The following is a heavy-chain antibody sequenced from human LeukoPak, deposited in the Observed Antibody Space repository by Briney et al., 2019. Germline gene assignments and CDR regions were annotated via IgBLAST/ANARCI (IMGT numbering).Heavy chain of an antibody. D-gene: IGHD6-19*01. CDR3: ARAYSSGWYWMYYFDY. CDR2: ISSSSSYI. Sequence: GGSLRLSCAASGFTFSSYSMNWVRQAPGKGLEWVSSISSSSSYIYYADSVKGRFTISRDNAKNTLYLQMNSLRAEDTAVYYCARAYSSGWYWMYYFDYWGQGTLVTVSS. V-gene: IGHV3-21*01. CDR1: GFTFSSYS. J-gene: IGHJ4*02.